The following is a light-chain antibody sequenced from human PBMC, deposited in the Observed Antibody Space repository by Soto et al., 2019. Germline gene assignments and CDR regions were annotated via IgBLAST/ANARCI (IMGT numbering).Light chain of an antibody. CDR3: QQSYYTPLT. Sequence: DIQMTQSPSSLSASVGDRVTITCRASQTISSYLNWYQQKPGKAPTLLIYAASSLQSGVPSRFSGSGSGTDFTLTISSLQPEDFATYYCQQSYYTPLTFGQGTKVEIK. CDR1: QTISSY. J-gene: IGKJ1*01. V-gene: IGKV1-39*01. CDR2: AAS.